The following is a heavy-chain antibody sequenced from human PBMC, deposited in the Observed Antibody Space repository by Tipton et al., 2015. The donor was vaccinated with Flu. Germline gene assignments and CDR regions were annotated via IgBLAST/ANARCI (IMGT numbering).Heavy chain of an antibody. Sequence: TLSLTCTVSGAPINNFYWSWIRQSAGKGLEWIGRIYISGNTNYNPSLRSRVTISGDTSKNQFSLQLNSVTAEDTAVYYCARSPSYSGSGIYPYYFDDWGQGTLVTVSS. CDR3: ARSPSYSGSGIYPYYFDD. J-gene: IGHJ4*02. CDR1: GAPINNFY. V-gene: IGHV4-4*07. CDR2: IYISGNT. D-gene: IGHD3-10*01.